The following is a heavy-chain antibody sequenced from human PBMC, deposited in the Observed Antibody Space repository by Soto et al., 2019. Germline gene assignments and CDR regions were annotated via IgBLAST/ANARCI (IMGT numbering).Heavy chain of an antibody. Sequence: QVQLVQSEAEVKKPGSSVKVSCKASGGTVSSYAISWVRQAPGQGLEWMGGIIPIFGTANYAQKFQGRVTITADKSTSTAYMELSSLRSEDTAVYYCARLGDLDYGGNVDYWGPGTLVTVSS. V-gene: IGHV1-69*06. CDR2: IIPIFGTA. CDR3: ARLGDLDYGGNVDY. D-gene: IGHD4-17*01. CDR1: GGTVSSYA. J-gene: IGHJ4*02.